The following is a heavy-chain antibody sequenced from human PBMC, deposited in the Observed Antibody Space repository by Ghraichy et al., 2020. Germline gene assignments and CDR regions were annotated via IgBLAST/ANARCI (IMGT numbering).Heavy chain of an antibody. Sequence: GGSLRLSCAASGFTFSSYAMSWVRQTPGKGLEWVSAISGSGGRTYYADSVKGRFTISRDNFKNTLYLQMNSLRAEDTAVYYCAKMVISMVRGVVIEFDYWGQGTLVTVSS. D-gene: IGHD3-10*01. V-gene: IGHV3-23*01. CDR1: GFTFSSYA. CDR2: ISGSGGRT. CDR3: AKMVISMVRGVVIEFDY. J-gene: IGHJ4*02.